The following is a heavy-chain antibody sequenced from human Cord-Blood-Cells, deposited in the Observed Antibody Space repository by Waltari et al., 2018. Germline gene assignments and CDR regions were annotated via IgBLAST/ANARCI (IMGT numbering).Heavy chain of an antibody. D-gene: IGHD3-10*01. V-gene: IGHV3-48*03. CDR3: ARAPTGSYAFDI. CDR2: ISSSGSTI. J-gene: IGHJ3*02. Sequence: VQLVESGGGLVQPGGSLRLSCEASGFTFSRYEMNWVRQAPGKGLEWVSYISSSGSTIYYADSVKGRFTISRDNAKNSLYLQMNSLRAEDTAVYYCARAPTGSYAFDIWGQGTMVTVSS. CDR1: GFTFSRYE.